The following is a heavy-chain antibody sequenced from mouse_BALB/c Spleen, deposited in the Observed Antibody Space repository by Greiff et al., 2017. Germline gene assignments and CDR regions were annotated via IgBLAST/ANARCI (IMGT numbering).Heavy chain of an antibody. CDR2: ISSGGSYT. Sequence: EVKLQESGGGLVKPGGSLKLSCAASGFTFSSYAMSWVRQTPEKRLEWVATISSGGSYTYYPDSVKGRFTISRDNAKNTLYLQMSSLRSEDTAMYYCARDSSGYGYAMDYWGQGTSVTVSS. CDR3: ARDSSGYGYAMDY. J-gene: IGHJ4*01. CDR1: GFTFSSYA. D-gene: IGHD3-2*01. V-gene: IGHV5-9-3*01.